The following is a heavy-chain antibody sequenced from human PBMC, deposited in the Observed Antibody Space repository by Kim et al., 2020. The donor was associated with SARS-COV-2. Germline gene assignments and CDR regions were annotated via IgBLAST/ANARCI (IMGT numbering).Heavy chain of an antibody. D-gene: IGHD3-22*01. Sequence: SETLSLTCTVSGGSISSGDYYWSWIRQPPGKGLEWIGYIYYSGSTYYNPSLKSRVTISVDTSKNQFSLKLSSVTAADTAVYYCARTANYYDSSGYYYPLGQGTLVTVSS. CDR1: GGSISSGDYY. CDR3: ARTANYYDSSGYYYP. J-gene: IGHJ5*02. V-gene: IGHV4-30-4*01. CDR2: IYYSGST.